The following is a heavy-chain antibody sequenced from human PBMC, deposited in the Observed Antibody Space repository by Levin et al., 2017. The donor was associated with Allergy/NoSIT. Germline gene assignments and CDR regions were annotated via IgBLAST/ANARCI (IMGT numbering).Heavy chain of an antibody. CDR3: ARGVGGATPPYFEL. CDR2: IHYIGKT. Sequence: PSETLSLTCTVSGGSIRSPNAYWSWIRQPPGKGLEWIGHIHYIGKTSYNPSLKIRLTISIDTSKLHFSLSLPSVPAAATSVYSCARGVGGATPPYFELWGQGSRVTVSS. J-gene: IGHJ4*02. D-gene: IGHD1-26*01. CDR1: GGSIRSPNAY. V-gene: IGHV4-30-4*01.